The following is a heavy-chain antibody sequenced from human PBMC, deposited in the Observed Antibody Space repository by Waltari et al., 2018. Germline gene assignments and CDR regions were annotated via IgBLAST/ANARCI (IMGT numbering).Heavy chain of an antibody. CDR1: SSYW. CDR3: ARARWLDY. V-gene: IGHV3-74*01. Sequence: SSYWMYWVRQVPGKGLMWVSQINADGNRPNYADSVRGRFTISRDNAKDTLYLQMNRLRVEDTGVYYCARARWLDYWGQGTLVTVSS. CDR2: INADGNRP. D-gene: IGHD2-15*01. J-gene: IGHJ4*02.